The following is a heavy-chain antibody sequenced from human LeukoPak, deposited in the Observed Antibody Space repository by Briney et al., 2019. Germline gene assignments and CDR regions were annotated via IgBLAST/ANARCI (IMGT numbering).Heavy chain of an antibody. D-gene: IGHD1-1*01. CDR3: ARRWYNWNVDY. V-gene: IGHV4-39*07. CDR1: GGSISSSSYY. CDR2: IYYSGST. J-gene: IGHJ4*02. Sequence: SETLSLTCTVSGGSISSSSYYWGWIRQPPGKGLEWIGSIYYSGSTYYNPSLKSRVTISVDTSKNQFSLKLSSVTAADTAVYYCARRWYNWNVDYWGQGTLVTVSS.